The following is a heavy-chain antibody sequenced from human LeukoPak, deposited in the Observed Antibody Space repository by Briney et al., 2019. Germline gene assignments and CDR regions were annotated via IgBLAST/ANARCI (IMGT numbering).Heavy chain of an antibody. J-gene: IGHJ4*02. D-gene: IGHD6-13*01. CDR2: ISASNGNT. CDR3: ARYPLSYSSNWHYYFDY. Sequence: ASVKVSCEASGYTFTSYGISWVRQAPGQGLEWMGWISASNGNTNYAQKVQGRVTMTTDTSTNTAYMELRSLRSDDTALYYCARYPLSYSSNWHYYFDYWGQGTLLTVSS. CDR1: GYTFTSYG. V-gene: IGHV1-18*01.